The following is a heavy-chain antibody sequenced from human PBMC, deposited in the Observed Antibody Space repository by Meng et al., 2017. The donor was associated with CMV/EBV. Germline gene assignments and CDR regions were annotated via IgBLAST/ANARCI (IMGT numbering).Heavy chain of an antibody. CDR1: GGTFSSYA. CDR2: IIPIFGTA. Sequence: RSGPDGRKPGYWVKVSCKACGGTFSSYAISWVRQAPGQGLEWMRGIIPIFGTANYAQKFQGRVTITADESTSTAYMELSSLRSEDTAVYYCAREGALAYFDYWGQGTLVTVSS. D-gene: IGHD5-12*01. V-gene: IGHV1-69*01. J-gene: IGHJ4*02. CDR3: AREGALAYFDY.